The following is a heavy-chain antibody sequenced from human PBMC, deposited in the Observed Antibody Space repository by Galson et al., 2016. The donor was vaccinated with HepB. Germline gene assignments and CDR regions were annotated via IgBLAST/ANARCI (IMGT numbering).Heavy chain of an antibody. CDR2: ISNIGGST. J-gene: IGHJ4*02. CDR1: GFTFSTYA. V-gene: IGHV3-64D*09. CDR3: VKDGLRWLQIPGFDY. Sequence: SLRLSCAASGFTFSTYAMHWVRQAPGKGLEYVSGISNIGGSTYYADSVKGRFTISRDNSKNRLYLQMTSLRAEDTAVYYCVKDGLRWLQIPGFDYWGQGTLVTVSS. D-gene: IGHD5-24*01.